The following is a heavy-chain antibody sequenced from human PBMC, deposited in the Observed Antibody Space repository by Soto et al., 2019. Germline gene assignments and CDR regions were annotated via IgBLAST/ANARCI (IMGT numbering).Heavy chain of an antibody. D-gene: IGHD1-1*01. Sequence: GGSLRLSCAASGFTFSSYAMHWVRQAPGKGLEWVAVISYDGSNKYYADSVKGRFTISRDNSKNTLYLQMNSLRAEDTAVYYCASPRGNGYYFDYWGQGTLVTVSS. CDR1: GFTFSSYA. V-gene: IGHV3-30-3*01. J-gene: IGHJ4*02. CDR2: ISYDGSNK. CDR3: ASPRGNGYYFDY.